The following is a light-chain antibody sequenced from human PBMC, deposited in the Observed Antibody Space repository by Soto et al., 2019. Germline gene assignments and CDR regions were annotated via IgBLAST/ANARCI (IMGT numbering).Light chain of an antibody. Sequence: QSALTQSASVSGSPGQSITISCTGTSSDVGGYNYVSWYQQHPGKAPKLMIYEVTNRPSGVSNRFSGSKSGNTASLTISGLQAEDEADYYCSSYTSSSTRVVFGGGTQLTVL. CDR2: EVT. J-gene: IGLJ2*01. CDR3: SSYTSSSTRVV. V-gene: IGLV2-14*01. CDR1: SSDVGGYNY.